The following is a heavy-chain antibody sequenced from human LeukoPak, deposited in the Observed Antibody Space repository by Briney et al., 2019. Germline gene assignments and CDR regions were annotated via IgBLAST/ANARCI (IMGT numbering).Heavy chain of an antibody. V-gene: IGHV4-34*01. D-gene: IGHD6-13*01. Sequence: SETLSLTCAVYGGSLSGYYWSWIHQPPGKGLEWIGEINHNGSTNYNPSLKSRVTISVDTSKNQFSLKLSSVTAADTAVYYCARVVLYSSSWYDTTYFDYWGQGTLVTVSS. CDR3: ARVVLYSSSWYDTTYFDY. CDR2: INHNGST. CDR1: GGSLSGYY. J-gene: IGHJ4*02.